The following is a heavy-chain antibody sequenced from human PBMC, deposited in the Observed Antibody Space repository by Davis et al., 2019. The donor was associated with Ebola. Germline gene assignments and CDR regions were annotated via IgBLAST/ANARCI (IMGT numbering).Heavy chain of an antibody. J-gene: IGHJ6*04. Sequence: SETLSLTCAVYGGSFSGYYWSWIRQPPGKGLEWIGEINHSGSTNYNPSLKSRVTISVDTSKNQFSLKLSSVTAADTAVYYCARDGAVVTAINYYYYYGMDVWGKGTTVTVSS. V-gene: IGHV4-34*01. D-gene: IGHD2-21*02. CDR3: ARDGAVVTAINYYYYYGMDV. CDR1: GGSFSGYY. CDR2: INHSGST.